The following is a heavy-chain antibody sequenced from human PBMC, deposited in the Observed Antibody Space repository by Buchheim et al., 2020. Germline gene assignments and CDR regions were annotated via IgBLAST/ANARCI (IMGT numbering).Heavy chain of an antibody. CDR1: GFTFSSYW. J-gene: IGHJ4*02. D-gene: IGHD6-19*01. Sequence: EVQLVESGGGLVQPGGSLRLSCAASGFTFSSYWMSWVRQAPGKGLEWVANIKQDGSEKYYVDSVKGRFTISRDNAKNSLYLQMNSLRAEDTAVYYCAKDLNRIAVADYYFDYWGQGTL. CDR2: IKQDGSEK. CDR3: AKDLNRIAVADYYFDY. V-gene: IGHV3-7*03.